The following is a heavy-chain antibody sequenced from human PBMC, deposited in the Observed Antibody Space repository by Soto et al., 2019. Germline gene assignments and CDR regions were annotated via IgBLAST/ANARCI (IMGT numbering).Heavy chain of an antibody. Sequence: NPXETLSLTCPVSGCSISIGNYWGWIRQPPGKRLEWIGSIYQSGSTYYNPSLRSRATISVDTSKNQFSLKLSSVTAADKAVYYCARVLGAPLYYFDYWGQGILVTVYS. V-gene: IGHV4-38-2*02. CDR3: ARVLGAPLYYFDY. CDR1: GCSISIGNY. J-gene: IGHJ4*02. CDR2: IYQSGST. D-gene: IGHD1-26*01.